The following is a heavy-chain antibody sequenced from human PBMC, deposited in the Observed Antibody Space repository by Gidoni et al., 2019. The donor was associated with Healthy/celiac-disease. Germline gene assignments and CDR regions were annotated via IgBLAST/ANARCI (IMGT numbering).Heavy chain of an antibody. V-gene: IGHV3-23*01. Sequence: EVQLLESGGGLVQPGGSLSLSCAASGFTFSSYAMSWVRQAPGKGLEWVSAISGSGGSTYYADSVKGRFTISRDNSKNTLYLQMNSLRAEDTAVYYCASIAVLGDYYYGMDVWGQGTTVTVSS. D-gene: IGHD6-19*01. CDR2: ISGSGGST. CDR1: GFTFSSYA. CDR3: ASIAVLGDYYYGMDV. J-gene: IGHJ6*02.